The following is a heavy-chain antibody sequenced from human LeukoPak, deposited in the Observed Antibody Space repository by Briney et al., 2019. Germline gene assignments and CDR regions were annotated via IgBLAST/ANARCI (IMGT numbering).Heavy chain of an antibody. D-gene: IGHD6-13*01. CDR2: IKPGGTTK. J-gene: IGHJ4*02. CDR3: ARSIPYGTTWYGRSDY. Sequence: GGSLRLSCAASGFPFSSYSMTWVRQAPGRGLEWVANIKPGGTTKFYVDSVKGRFTISRDNALNSLYLQMNSLRAEDTAIYYCARSIPYGTTWYGRSDYWGQGTLVTVSS. CDR1: GFPFSSYS. V-gene: IGHV3-7*03.